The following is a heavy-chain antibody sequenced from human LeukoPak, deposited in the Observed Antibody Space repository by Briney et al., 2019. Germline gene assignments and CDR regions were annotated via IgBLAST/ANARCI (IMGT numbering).Heavy chain of an antibody. CDR3: ARDSVNYYDSSGYSGGLDY. CDR2: IKQDGSEK. Sequence: GGSLRLSCAASGFDFSNYWMYWVRQAPGKGLEWVANIKQDGSEKYYVDSVRGRFTISRDNAKNSLSLQMNSLRAEDTAVYYWARDSVNYYDSSGYSGGLDYWGQGPLVTVSS. V-gene: IGHV3-7*03. J-gene: IGHJ4*02. CDR1: GFDFSNYW. D-gene: IGHD3-22*01.